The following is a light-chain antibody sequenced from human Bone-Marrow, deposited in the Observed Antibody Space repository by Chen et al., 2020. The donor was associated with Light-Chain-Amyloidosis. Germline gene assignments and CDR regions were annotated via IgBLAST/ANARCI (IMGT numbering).Light chain of an antibody. CDR1: SSDVGGDNH. J-gene: IGLJ1*01. Sequence: QSALTQPASVSGSPGQSITISCTGTSSDVGGDNHVSWYQQHPDKAPKLMIYEVTNRPSWVPGRFSGSKSDNTASLTISGLQTEDEADYFCSSYTITNTIVFGSGTRVTVL. CDR2: EVT. CDR3: SSYTITNTIV. V-gene: IGLV2-14*01.